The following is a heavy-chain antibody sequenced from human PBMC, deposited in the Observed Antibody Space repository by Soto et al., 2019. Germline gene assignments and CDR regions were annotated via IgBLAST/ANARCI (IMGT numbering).Heavy chain of an antibody. J-gene: IGHJ6*02. CDR3: ARARGLFPPDV. Sequence: PSETLSLTCTVSGGSVSSGSYYWSWIRQHPGKGLEWIGYIYYSGSTYYNPSLKSRVTISVDTSKNQFSLKLSSVTAADTAVYYCARARGLFPPDVWGQGTTVTVSS. CDR2: IYYSGST. CDR1: GGSVSSGSYY. D-gene: IGHD2-21*01. V-gene: IGHV4-31*03.